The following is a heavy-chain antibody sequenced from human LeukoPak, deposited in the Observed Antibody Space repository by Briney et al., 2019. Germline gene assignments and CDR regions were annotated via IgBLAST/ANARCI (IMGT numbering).Heavy chain of an antibody. CDR2: ISYDGSNK. CDR1: GFTFSSYG. V-gene: IGHV3-30*18. D-gene: IGHD3-10*01. J-gene: IGHJ4*02. CDR3: AKGSEGITMVRESGGLDY. Sequence: GGSLRLSCAASGFTFSSYGMHWVRQAPGKGLEWVAVISYDGSNKYYADSVKGRFTISRDNSKNTLYLQMNSLRAEDTAVYYCAKGSEGITMVRESGGLDYWGQGTLVTVSS.